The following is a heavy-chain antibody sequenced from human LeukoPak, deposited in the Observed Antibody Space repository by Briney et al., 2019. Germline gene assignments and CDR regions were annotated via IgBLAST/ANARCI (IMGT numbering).Heavy chain of an antibody. Sequence: SETLSLTCAVSGHPINSAYYWVWIRQPRGKGLEWIGSLYHPDSTYYNPSLESRVTMSVDTSRNQFSLKLSFVTAADTAVYYCARQFDSYYYYYLDVWGTGTTVTVSS. D-gene: IGHD3-10*01. V-gene: IGHV4-38-2*01. CDR1: GHPINSAYY. J-gene: IGHJ6*03. CDR2: LYHPDST. CDR3: ARQFDSYYYYYLDV.